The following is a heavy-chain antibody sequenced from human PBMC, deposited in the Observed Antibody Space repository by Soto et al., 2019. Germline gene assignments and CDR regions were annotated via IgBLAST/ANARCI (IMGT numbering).Heavy chain of an antibody. CDR3: AKGDSSDPRGAFDI. D-gene: IGHD3-22*01. Sequence: SLRLSCAASGFTFDVYAMHWVRQAPGKGLEWVSGISWNSGSIGYSDSVKGRFTISRDDAKNSLYLQMNSLRAEDTALYYCAKGDSSDPRGAFDIWGQGKMVTVSS. V-gene: IGHV3-9*01. CDR1: GFTFDVYA. CDR2: ISWNSGSI. J-gene: IGHJ3*02.